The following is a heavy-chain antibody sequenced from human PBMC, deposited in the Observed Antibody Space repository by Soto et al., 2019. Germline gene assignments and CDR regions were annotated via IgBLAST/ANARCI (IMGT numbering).Heavy chain of an antibody. D-gene: IGHD6-13*01. CDR3: ARYNAASGTYYFDF. Sequence: SETLSLTCTVSGGSISSYYWIWIRQPPGKGLEWIGYIYYSGSANYNPSLKSRVTISVDISKSQFSLRLTSVTAADTAVYYCARYNAASGTYYFDFWGQGALVTVSS. CDR1: GGSISSYY. J-gene: IGHJ4*02. V-gene: IGHV4-59*12. CDR2: IYYSGSA.